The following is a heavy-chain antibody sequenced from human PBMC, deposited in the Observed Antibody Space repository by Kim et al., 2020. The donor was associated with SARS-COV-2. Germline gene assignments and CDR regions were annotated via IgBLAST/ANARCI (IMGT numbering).Heavy chain of an antibody. J-gene: IGHJ1*01. CDR2: IWYDGSNK. CDR1: GFTFSSYG. CDR3: AKDSAVYSSGWYAEYFQH. Sequence: GGSLRLSCAASGFTFSSYGMHWVRQAPGKGLEWVAVIWYDGSNKYYADSVKGRFTISRDNSKNTLYLQMNSLRAEDTAVYYCAKDSAVYSSGWYAEYFQHWGQGTLVTVSS. D-gene: IGHD6-19*01. V-gene: IGHV3-33*06.